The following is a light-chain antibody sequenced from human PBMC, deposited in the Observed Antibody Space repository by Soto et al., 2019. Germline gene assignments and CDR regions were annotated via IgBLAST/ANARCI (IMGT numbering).Light chain of an antibody. CDR1: QSVSSN. CDR2: GAS. V-gene: IGKV3-15*01. CDR3: KQYGPSPPYT. J-gene: IGKJ2*01. Sequence: EIVMTQSPATVSVSPGERATLSCRASQSVSSNLAWYQQKPGQAPRLLIYGASTRATGIPARFSGSGSGTEFTLTITRLEPEDSAVYYCKQYGPSPPYTFCQGTKVEI.